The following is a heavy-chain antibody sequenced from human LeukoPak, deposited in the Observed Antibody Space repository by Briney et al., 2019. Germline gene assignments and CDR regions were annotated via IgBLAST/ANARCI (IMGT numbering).Heavy chain of an antibody. CDR1: GFTFSSYA. CDR2: ISGSGGST. D-gene: IGHD3-3*01. V-gene: IGHV3-23*01. J-gene: IGHJ4*02. Sequence: GGSLRLSCAASGFTFSSYAMSWVRQAPGKGLEWVSAISGSGGSTYYVDSVKGRFTISRDNSKNTLYLQLNSLRAEDTAVYYCASTIFGVVIIDYWGQGTLVTVSS. CDR3: ASTIFGVVIIDY.